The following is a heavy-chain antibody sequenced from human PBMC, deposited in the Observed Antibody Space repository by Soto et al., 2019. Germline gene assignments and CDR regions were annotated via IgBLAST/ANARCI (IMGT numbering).Heavy chain of an antibody. V-gene: IGHV3-23*01. Sequence: EVQLSESGGGLVRPGGSLRLSCEGSAFTFGTYAMTWVRQAPGKGLEWLSAISVGSTTIKYADSVKGRFTISRDNSKNLLYLKMNSLRAEDTAIYYCAKDPNGDYRGAFDSWGQGTLVTVSS. J-gene: IGHJ4*02. D-gene: IGHD4-17*01. CDR2: ISVGSTTI. CDR1: AFTFGTYA. CDR3: AKDPNGDYRGAFDS.